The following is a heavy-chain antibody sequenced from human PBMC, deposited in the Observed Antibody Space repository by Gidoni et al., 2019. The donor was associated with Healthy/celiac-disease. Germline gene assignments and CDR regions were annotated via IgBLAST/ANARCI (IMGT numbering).Heavy chain of an antibody. CDR2: IYYSGST. CDR3: ARAVNVVVIAIQRADGLDI. J-gene: IGHJ3*02. V-gene: IGHV4-59*01. D-gene: IGHD2-21*01. CDR1: GGSISSYY. Sequence: QVQLQESGPGLVKPSETLSLTCTVSGGSISSYYWSWIRQPPGKGLEWIGYIYYSGSTNYNPSRKSRVTISVDTAKNQFSMKLSSVTAADTAVYYCARAVNVVVIAIQRADGLDIWGQGTMVTVSS.